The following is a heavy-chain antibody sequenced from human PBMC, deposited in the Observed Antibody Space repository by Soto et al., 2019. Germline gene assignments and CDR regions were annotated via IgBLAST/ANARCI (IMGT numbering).Heavy chain of an antibody. Sequence: GESLKISCEASGYKFTTYWIGWVRQMPGKGLEWMGIIYPGDSETRYNPSFQGHVTIPADKSNNTTYLQWSSLKASDTATYYCARHLGVAVAGTRWYFDLWGRGTLVTVSS. CDR3: ARHLGVAVAGTRWYFDL. J-gene: IGHJ2*01. CDR2: IYPGDSET. D-gene: IGHD6-19*01. V-gene: IGHV5-51*01. CDR1: GYKFTTYW.